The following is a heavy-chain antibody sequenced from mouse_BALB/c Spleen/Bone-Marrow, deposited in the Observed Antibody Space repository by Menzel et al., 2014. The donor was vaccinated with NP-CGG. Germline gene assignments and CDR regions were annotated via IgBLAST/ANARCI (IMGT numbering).Heavy chain of an antibody. CDR1: GFNIKDYY. Sequence: VQLKQSGAELVRPGALVKLSCKASGFNIKDYYMHWVKRRPEQGLEWIGWIDPENGNTIYDPKFQGKASITADTSSNTAYLQLSSLTSEDTAVYYCTRTYSFDYWGQGTTLTVSS. V-gene: IGHV14-1*02. J-gene: IGHJ2*01. CDR2: IDPENGNT. CDR3: TRTYSFDY.